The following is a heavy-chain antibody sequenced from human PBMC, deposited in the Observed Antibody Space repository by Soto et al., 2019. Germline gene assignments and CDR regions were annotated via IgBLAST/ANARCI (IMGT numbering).Heavy chain of an antibody. J-gene: IGHJ4*02. CDR1: GYTFTSYY. V-gene: IGHV1-46*01. Sequence: QVQLVQSGAEVKKPGASVKISCKASGYTFTSYYMHWVRQAPGQGLEWMGIINPSGGSTSYPQKFQAGVTMTSDTSTSTVYMELSSLRSEDTAVYYCAREDGYNYLNDWGQGTLVTVSS. CDR2: INPSGGST. CDR3: AREDGYNYLND. D-gene: IGHD5-12*01.